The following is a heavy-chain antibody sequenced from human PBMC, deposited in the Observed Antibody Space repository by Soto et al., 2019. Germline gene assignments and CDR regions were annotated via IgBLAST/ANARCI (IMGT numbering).Heavy chain of an antibody. Sequence: SVKVSCKASGGTFSSYAISWVRQAPGQGLEWMGGIIPIFGTANYAQKFQGRVTITADESTSTAYMELSSLRSEDTAVYYCARARSLTRYIAADGSDYWGQGTLVTVSS. J-gene: IGHJ4*02. CDR3: ARARSLTRYIAADGSDY. CDR2: IIPIFGTA. D-gene: IGHD6-13*01. CDR1: GGTFSSYA. V-gene: IGHV1-69*13.